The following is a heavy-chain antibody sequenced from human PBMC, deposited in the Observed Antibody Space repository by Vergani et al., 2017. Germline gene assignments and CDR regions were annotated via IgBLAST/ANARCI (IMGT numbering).Heavy chain of an antibody. D-gene: IGHD6-19*01. V-gene: IGHV4-30-4*08. J-gene: IGHJ5*02. CDR3: ARVRIAVTGTSIAGAWFDP. CDR1: GDSINSGDHY. CDR2: IYYSGSA. Sequence: QVQLQESGPGLLKPSQTLSLTCTVSGDSINSGDHYWSWIRQPPGKGLEWIGYIYYSGSASYNPSLKSRLSISVDTSKNQFSLKLNSVTAADTAVYYCARVRIAVTGTSIAGAWFDPWGQGTLVTVSS.